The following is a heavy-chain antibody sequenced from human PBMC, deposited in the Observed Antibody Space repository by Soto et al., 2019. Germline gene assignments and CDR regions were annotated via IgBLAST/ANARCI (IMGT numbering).Heavy chain of an antibody. V-gene: IGHV4-59*08. CDR1: CDSISNDY. CDR3: ARHLRDTNGYRSQFYY. J-gene: IGHJ4*02. Sequence: SETLSLTCTVSCDSISNDYWAWIRQPPGKGLEWIGYVHSNGNTHHNPSLKSRVTISMDTSKNQFSLNLNSVTAADTAVYYCARHLRDTNGYRSQFYYWGQGTLVTVS. CDR2: VHSNGNT. D-gene: IGHD2-8*01.